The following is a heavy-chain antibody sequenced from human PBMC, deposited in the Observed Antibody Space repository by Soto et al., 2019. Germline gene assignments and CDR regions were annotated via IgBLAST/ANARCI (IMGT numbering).Heavy chain of an antibody. J-gene: IGHJ4*02. CDR1: GFTFSSYS. Sequence: EVQLVESGGGLVKPGGSLRLSCAASGFTFSSYSMNWVRQAPGKGLEWVSSISSSSSYIYYADSVKGRFTISRDNAKNSLYLQLNSLRAEDTDVYYCARDFASYCSGGSCYSNPPFVYWGQVTLVTVSS. CDR2: ISSSSSYI. V-gene: IGHV3-21*01. D-gene: IGHD2-15*01. CDR3: ARDFASYCSGGSCYSNPPFVY.